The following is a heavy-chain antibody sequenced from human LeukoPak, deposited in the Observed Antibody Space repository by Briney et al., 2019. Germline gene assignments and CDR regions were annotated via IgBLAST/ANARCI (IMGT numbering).Heavy chain of an antibody. D-gene: IGHD3-22*01. CDR1: GFTFGSYS. CDR2: ISSSSTTI. V-gene: IGHV3-48*04. CDR3: AKGAGGSGWYYFDY. Sequence: PGGSLRLSCAASGFTFGSYSMNWVRQAPGKGLEWVSYISSSSTTINYAESVKGRFTISRDNSKNSLYLQMNSLRAEDTALYYCAKGAGGSGWYYFDYWGQGTLVTVSS. J-gene: IGHJ4*02.